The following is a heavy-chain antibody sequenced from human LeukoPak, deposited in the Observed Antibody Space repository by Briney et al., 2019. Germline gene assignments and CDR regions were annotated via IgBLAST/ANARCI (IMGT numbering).Heavy chain of an antibody. J-gene: IGHJ4*02. V-gene: IGHV4-39*01. CDR3: ARQVSYSNSLLGYYFDY. Sequence: SDTLSLTCTVSGGSISSTAYYWGWIRQPPGKWLELSGSMYYSGNTYYIPSLKSRATMSVDPPKSQFYVTLLSVPAADTGMFYCARQVSYSNSLLGYYFDYWGEGILVSVS. CDR2: MYYSGNT. D-gene: IGHD4-11*01. CDR1: GGSISSTAYY.